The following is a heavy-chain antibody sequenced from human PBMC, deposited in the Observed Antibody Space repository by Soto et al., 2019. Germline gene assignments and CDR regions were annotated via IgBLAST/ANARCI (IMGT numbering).Heavy chain of an antibody. J-gene: IGHJ4*02. V-gene: IGHV4-61*01. CDR3: ARTTAVPNTLRSRYFFDY. CDR2: AYYSGTT. D-gene: IGHD4-17*01. CDR1: GGSFSNKTYY. Sequence: SETLSLTCSVSGGSFSNKTYYWIWIRQPPGKRLEWIGYAYYSGTTNYNPSLKSRVTISVDLSKNQFSLRLSSVTTADTALYYCARTTAVPNTLRSRYFFDYWGQGTLVTVSS.